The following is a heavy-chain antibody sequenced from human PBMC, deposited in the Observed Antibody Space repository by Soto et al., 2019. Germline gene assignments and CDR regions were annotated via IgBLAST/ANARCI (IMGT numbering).Heavy chain of an antibody. Sequence: SETLSLTCTVSGGSISSGDYYWSWIRQPPGKGLEWIGYIYYSGSTYYNPSLKSRVTISVDTSKNQFSLKLSSVTAADTAVYYCAREVATILDYYYGMDVWGQGTTVTVSS. CDR3: AREVATILDYYYGMDV. CDR1: GGSISSGDYY. J-gene: IGHJ6*02. V-gene: IGHV4-30-4*01. D-gene: IGHD5-12*01. CDR2: IYYSGST.